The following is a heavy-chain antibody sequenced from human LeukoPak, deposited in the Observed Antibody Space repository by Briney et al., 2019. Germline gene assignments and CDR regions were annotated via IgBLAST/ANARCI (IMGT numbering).Heavy chain of an antibody. V-gene: IGHV4-34*01. CDR2: INHSGSI. CDR3: ARGHSSVVTAIPYYFDY. J-gene: IGHJ4*02. CDR1: GGSFSGYY. Sequence: KTSETLSLTCAVYGGSFSGYYWSWIRQPPGKGLEWIGEINHSGSINYNPSLKSRVTISVDTSQNQVSLKLNSVAAADTAVYFCARGHSSVVTAIPYYFDYWGRGTLVTVSS. D-gene: IGHD2-21*02.